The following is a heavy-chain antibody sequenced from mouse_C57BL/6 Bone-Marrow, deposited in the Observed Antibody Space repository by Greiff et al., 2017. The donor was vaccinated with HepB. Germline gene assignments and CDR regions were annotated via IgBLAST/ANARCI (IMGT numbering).Heavy chain of an antibody. CDR1: GFTFSDFY. CDR2: SRNKANDYTT. D-gene: IGHD4-1*01. V-gene: IGHV7-1*01. J-gene: IGHJ2*01. CDR3: ARDAPGGSFDY. Sequence: EVNVVESGGGLVQSGRSLRLSCATSGFTFSDFYMEWVRQAPGKGLEWIAASRNKANDYTTEYSASVKGRFIVSRDTSQSILYLQMNALRAEDTAIYYCARDAPGGSFDYWGQGTTLTVSS.